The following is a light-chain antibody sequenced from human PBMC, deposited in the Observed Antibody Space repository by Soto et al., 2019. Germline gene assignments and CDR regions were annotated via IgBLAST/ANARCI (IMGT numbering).Light chain of an antibody. V-gene: IGLV2-23*01. CDR3: CSYAGSSTSL. CDR1: SSDVGSYNL. J-gene: IGLJ2*01. CDR2: EGS. Sequence: QSALTQPASVSGSPGQSITISCTGTSSDVGSYNLVSWYQQHPGKAPKLMIYEGSKRPSGVSNRFSVSKSGNTASLTISGLQAEDEADYYCCSYAGSSTSLFGGGTKLTVL.